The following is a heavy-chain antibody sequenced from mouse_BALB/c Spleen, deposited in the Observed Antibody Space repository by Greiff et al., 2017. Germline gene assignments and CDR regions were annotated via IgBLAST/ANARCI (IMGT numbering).Heavy chain of an antibody. CDR2: ISSGGST. Sequence: EVKLMESGGGLVKPGGSLKLSCAASGFTFSSYAMSWVRQTPEKRLEWVASISSGGSTYYPDSVKGRFTISRDNAKNTLYLQMSSLKSEDTAMYYCARQGYGGYWGQGTTLTVSS. CDR3: ARQGYGGY. V-gene: IGHV5-6-5*01. D-gene: IGHD1-1*01. CDR1: GFTFSSYA. J-gene: IGHJ2*01.